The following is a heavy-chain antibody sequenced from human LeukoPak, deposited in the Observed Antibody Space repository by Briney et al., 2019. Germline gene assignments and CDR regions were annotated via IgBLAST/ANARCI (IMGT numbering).Heavy chain of an antibody. CDR1: GFTLTDHW. J-gene: IGHJ4*02. CDR2: IHPGVSDT. V-gene: IGHV5-51*01. D-gene: IGHD2-21*02. CDR3: AASPPHCGADCPFDY. Sequence: GESLKISCKGSGFTLTDHWIAWVRQMPGRGLEWVGIIHPGVSDTPKSPSFQGQVVIPVDRSISTAYLQWNSLKASETAMYYCAASPPHCGADCPFDYWGQGTLVTVSS.